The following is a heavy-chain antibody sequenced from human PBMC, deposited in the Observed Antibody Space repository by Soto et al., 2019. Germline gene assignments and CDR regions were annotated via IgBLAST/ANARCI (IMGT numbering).Heavy chain of an antibody. CDR2: KHHSGST. CDR3: ASSSGWWRLDV. Sequence: QVQLQESGPGLVKRSETLSLTCGVSGDSINNGFRWTWVRQPPGKGLEWIGEKHHSGSTNYNLSLKSRVSISLDKSKNQFSLNLSSVTAADTAVYFCASSSGWWRLDVWGQGTTVTVSS. D-gene: IGHD6-19*01. V-gene: IGHV4-4*02. CDR1: GDSINNGFR. J-gene: IGHJ6*02.